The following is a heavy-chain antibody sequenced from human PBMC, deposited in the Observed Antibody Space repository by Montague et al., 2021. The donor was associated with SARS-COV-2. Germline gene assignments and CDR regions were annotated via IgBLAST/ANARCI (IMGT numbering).Heavy chain of an antibody. CDR1: GFTFSGYA. Sequence: SLRLSCAASGFTFSGYAMTWIRQAPGKGLEWLSAISGRGDFTFYADSVKGRFTISRDNSRNTVFLQMDSLRVDDTAMYYCAKENRNEFGDHERDYWGQGTMVTVSS. V-gene: IGHV3-23*01. CDR3: AKENRNEFGDHERDY. D-gene: IGHD4-17*01. J-gene: IGHJ4*02. CDR2: ISGRGDFT.